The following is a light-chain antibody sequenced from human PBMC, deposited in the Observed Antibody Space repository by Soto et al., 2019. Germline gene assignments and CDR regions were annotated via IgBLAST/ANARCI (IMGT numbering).Light chain of an antibody. CDR2: EVS. CDR3: SSYTSSSTFH. CDR1: SSDVGGYNY. J-gene: IGLJ1*01. V-gene: IGLV2-14*01. Sequence: QSALTQPASVSGSPGQSITISCTGTSSDVGGYNYVSWYQQHPGKAPKLMIYEVSNRPSGVSNRFSGSKSGNTASLTISGLQAEDEADYYCSSYTSSSTFHFGTGTQLTVL.